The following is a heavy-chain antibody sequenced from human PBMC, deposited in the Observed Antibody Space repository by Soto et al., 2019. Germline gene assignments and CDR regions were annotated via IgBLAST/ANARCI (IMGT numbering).Heavy chain of an antibody. CDR1: GFTFTSSA. CDR3: AAEVNPVGYFDY. Sequence: QMQLVQSGPEVKKPGTSVKVSCKASGFTFTSSAMQWVRQARGQRLEWIGWIVVGSGNTNYAQKFTERVNITRDMSTSTDYMELSRLRSEDTAVYYCAAEVNPVGYFDYWGQGTLVTVSS. J-gene: IGHJ4*02. CDR2: IVVGSGNT. D-gene: IGHD1-26*01. V-gene: IGHV1-58*02.